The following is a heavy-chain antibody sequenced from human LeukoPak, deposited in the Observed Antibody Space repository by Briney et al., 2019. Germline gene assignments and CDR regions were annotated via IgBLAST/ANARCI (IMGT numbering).Heavy chain of an antibody. Sequence: GGSLRLSCAASGFTFSNAWMSWVRQAPGKGLEWVGRIKSKTDGGTTDYAAPVKGRFTISSDDSKNTLYLQMNSLKTEDTAVYYCTTGYCGGDCSYDYWGQGTLVTVSS. J-gene: IGHJ4*02. V-gene: IGHV3-15*01. D-gene: IGHD2-21*02. CDR1: GFTFSNAW. CDR3: TTGYCGGDCSYDY. CDR2: IKSKTDGGTT.